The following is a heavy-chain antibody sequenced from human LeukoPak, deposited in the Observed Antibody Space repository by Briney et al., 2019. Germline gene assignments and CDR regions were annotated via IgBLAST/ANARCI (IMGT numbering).Heavy chain of an antibody. CDR2: INHSGST. J-gene: IGHJ6*03. CDR3: ARRNYYGPGSYPYYYYYYLDV. Sequence: PSETLSLTCAVYGVSFIGYYWSWIRKPPGKGLEWIGEINHSGSTNYNPSPKSRLTISVHTSKNQFSLQLSSVTAADTAVYYCARRNYYGPGSYPYYYYYYLDVWGKGTTVTVSS. CDR1: GVSFIGYY. D-gene: IGHD3-10*01. V-gene: IGHV4-34*01.